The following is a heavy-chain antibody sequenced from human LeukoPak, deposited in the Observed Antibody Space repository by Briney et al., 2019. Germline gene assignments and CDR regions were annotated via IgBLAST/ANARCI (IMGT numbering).Heavy chain of an antibody. V-gene: IGHV1-24*01. Sequence: ASVKVSCKVSGYTLTELSMHWVRQAPGKGLEWMGGFDPEDGETIYAQKFQGRVTMTEDTSTDTAYMELSSLRSEDTAVYYCATVIRQLLPFDIWGQGTMVTVSS. D-gene: IGHD2-2*01. J-gene: IGHJ3*02. CDR3: ATVIRQLLPFDI. CDR1: GYTLTELS. CDR2: FDPEDGET.